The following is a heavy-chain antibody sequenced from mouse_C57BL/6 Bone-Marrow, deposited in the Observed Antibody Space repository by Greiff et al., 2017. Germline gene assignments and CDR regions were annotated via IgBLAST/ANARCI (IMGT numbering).Heavy chain of an antibody. D-gene: IGHD1-1*01. CDR2: INPNNGGT. CDR3: ARHGSSSWYFDV. V-gene: IGHV1-18*01. J-gene: IGHJ1*03. Sequence: EVKLQESGPELVKPGASVKIPCKASGYTFTDYNMDWVKQSHGKSLEWIGDINPNNGGTIYNQKFKGKATLTVDKSSSTAYMELRSLTSEDTAVYYCARHGSSSWYFDVWGTGTTVTVSS. CDR1: GYTFTDYN.